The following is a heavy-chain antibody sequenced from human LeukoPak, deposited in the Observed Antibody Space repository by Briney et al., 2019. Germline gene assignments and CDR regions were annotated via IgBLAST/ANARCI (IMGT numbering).Heavy chain of an antibody. CDR3: ARHFRRDYSASGASQYYHYIDV. V-gene: IGHV4-59*08. J-gene: IGHJ6*03. CDR1: GGSMTYDY. D-gene: IGHD3-10*01. CDR2: IYTTGST. Sequence: SETLSLTCTVSGGSMTYDYWSWFRQTPGMRLEWLGYIYTTGSTRYNPSLKSRVTISLDTSKNQFSLRLRSVTAADTAVYYCARHFRRDYSASGASQYYHYIDVWGKGTTVTVSS.